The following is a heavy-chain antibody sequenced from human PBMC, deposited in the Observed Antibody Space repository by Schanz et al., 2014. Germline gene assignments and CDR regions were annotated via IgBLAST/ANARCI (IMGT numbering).Heavy chain of an antibody. CDR1: GYTFVSYS. V-gene: IGHV1-46*01. CDR3: ARDQSPYTNSSDVRYFDY. Sequence: QVQLVQSGAEVKKPGASVKVSCKASGYTFVSYSMHWVRQAPGQGLEWMGMINPSGGSTTYAQKFQGRVTMTRDTSTSTDYMELSSLRSEDTAVYYCARDQSPYTNSSDVRYFDYWGQGSLVTVSS. D-gene: IGHD6-6*01. CDR2: INPSGGST. J-gene: IGHJ4*02.